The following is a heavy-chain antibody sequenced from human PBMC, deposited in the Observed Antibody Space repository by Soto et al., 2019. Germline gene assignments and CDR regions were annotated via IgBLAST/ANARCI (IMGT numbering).Heavy chain of an antibody. V-gene: IGHV1-2*02. CDR3: AREGGGIAAAGAGDDSFDI. J-gene: IGHJ3*02. CDR2: ISPNSGDT. CDR1: GYTLSDYY. Sequence: GASVKVSCKASGYTLSDYYLQWVRQAPGQGLEWMGWISPNSGDTNYAQKFQGRVTLTRDTSINTAYMELTSLKLDDTAVYYCAREGGGIAAAGAGDDSFDIWGQGTMVTVSS. D-gene: IGHD6-13*01.